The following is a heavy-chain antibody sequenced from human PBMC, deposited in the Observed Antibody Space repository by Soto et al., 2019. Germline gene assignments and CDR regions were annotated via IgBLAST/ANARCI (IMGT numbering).Heavy chain of an antibody. D-gene: IGHD3-10*01. CDR3: ARDRGTMPIWGWFDP. Sequence: EVQLVETGGGLIQPGGSLRLSCAASGFTVSSNYMSWVCQAPGKGLEWVSVIYSGGSTYYADSVKGRFTISRDNSKNTLYLQMNSLRAEDTAVYYCARDRGTMPIWGWFDPWGQGTLVTVSS. J-gene: IGHJ5*02. CDR2: IYSGGST. V-gene: IGHV3-53*02. CDR1: GFTVSSNY.